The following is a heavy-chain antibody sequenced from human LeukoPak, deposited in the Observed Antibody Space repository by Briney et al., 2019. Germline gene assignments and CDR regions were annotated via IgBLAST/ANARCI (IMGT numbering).Heavy chain of an antibody. J-gene: IGHJ4*02. V-gene: IGHV3-53*01. CDR1: GFTVSSYY. CDR3: ARDLSLIALTD. CDR2: IYSGGST. Sequence: PGGSLRLSCVASGFTVSSYYVSWVRQAPGKGLEWVSVIYSGGSTYYADSVKGWFTISRDNSKNTVYLQMNSLRAEDTAVYYCARDLSLIALTDWGQGTLVTVSS. D-gene: IGHD3-22*01.